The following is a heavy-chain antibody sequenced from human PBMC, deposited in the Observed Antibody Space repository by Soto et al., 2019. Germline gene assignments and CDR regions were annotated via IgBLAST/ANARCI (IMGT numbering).Heavy chain of an antibody. Sequence: GASVKVSCKASGYTFTSYDINWVRQATGQGLEWMGWMNPNSGNTGYAQKFQGRVTMTRNTSISTAYMELSSLRSEDTAVYYCARGGPTNYYYYMDVWGKGTTVPVSS. CDR1: GYTFTSYD. CDR2: MNPNSGNT. D-gene: IGHD5-12*01. V-gene: IGHV1-8*01. CDR3: ARGGPTNYYYYMDV. J-gene: IGHJ6*03.